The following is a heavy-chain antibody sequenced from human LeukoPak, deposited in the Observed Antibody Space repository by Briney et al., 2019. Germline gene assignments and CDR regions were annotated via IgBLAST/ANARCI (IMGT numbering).Heavy chain of an antibody. Sequence: SETLSLTCAVYGGSFSGYYWSWIRQPPGKGLEWIGEINHSGSTNYNPSLKSRVTISVDTSKNQFSLKLSSVTAADTAVYYCARHFGYCSSTSCYKAAFDIWGQGTMVTVSS. V-gene: IGHV4-34*01. D-gene: IGHD2-2*03. CDR3: ARHFGYCSSTSCYKAAFDI. CDR2: INHSGST. CDR1: GGSFSGYY. J-gene: IGHJ3*02.